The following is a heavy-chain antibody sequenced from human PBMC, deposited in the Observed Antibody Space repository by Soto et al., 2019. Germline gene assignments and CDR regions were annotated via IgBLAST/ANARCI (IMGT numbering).Heavy chain of an antibody. Sequence: PGGSLRLSCVASGFTFGSYGMHWVRQAPGKGLEWVAVISYDGSNKYYADSVKGRFTISRDNSKNTLYLQMNSLRAEDTAVYYCATGSSSWYGTQLDYWGQGTLVTVSS. J-gene: IGHJ4*02. D-gene: IGHD6-13*01. V-gene: IGHV3-30*19. CDR3: ATGSSSWYGTQLDY. CDR2: ISYDGSNK. CDR1: GFTFGSYG.